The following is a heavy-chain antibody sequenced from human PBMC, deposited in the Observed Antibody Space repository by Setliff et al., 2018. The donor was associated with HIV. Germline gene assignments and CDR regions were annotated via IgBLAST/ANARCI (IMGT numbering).Heavy chain of an antibody. CDR1: GYSVTELS. CDR2: FDLEDGET. Sequence: ASVKVSCKVSGYSVTELSIHWVRQAPGKGLEWMGSFDLEDGETIYAQKLQGRVTITADKSTSTAYMELSSLRSEDTAVYYCARDGDSSGWYGYYYYMDVWGKGTTVTVSS. J-gene: IGHJ6*03. CDR3: ARDGDSSGWYGYYYYMDV. D-gene: IGHD6-19*01. V-gene: IGHV1-24*01.